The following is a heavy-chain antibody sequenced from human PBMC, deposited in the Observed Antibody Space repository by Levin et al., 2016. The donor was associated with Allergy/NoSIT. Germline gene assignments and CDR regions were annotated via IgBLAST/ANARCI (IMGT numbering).Heavy chain of an antibody. CDR2: ISYDGSNK. D-gene: IGHD3-10*01. CDR3: AKDPGILTMALYYFDY. Sequence: WIRQPPGKGLEWVAVISYDGSNKYYADSVKGRFTISRDNSKNTLYLQMNSLRAEDTAVYYCAKDPGILTMALYYFDYWGQGTLVTVSS. V-gene: IGHV3-30*18. J-gene: IGHJ4*02.